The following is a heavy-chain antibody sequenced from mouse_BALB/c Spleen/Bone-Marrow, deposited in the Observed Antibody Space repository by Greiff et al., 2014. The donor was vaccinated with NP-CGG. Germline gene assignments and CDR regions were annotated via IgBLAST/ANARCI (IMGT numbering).Heavy chain of an antibody. CDR1: GFNIKDTY. Sequence: EVQLQQSGAELVKPGASVKLSCTASGFNIKDTYMHWVEQRPEQGLEWIGRIDPANGNTKYDPKFQGKATITADTSSNTAYLQLSSLTSEDTAFYYCARRAARATGFAYWGQGTLVTVSA. J-gene: IGHJ3*01. V-gene: IGHV14-3*02. D-gene: IGHD3-1*01. CDR2: IDPANGNT. CDR3: ARRAARATGFAY.